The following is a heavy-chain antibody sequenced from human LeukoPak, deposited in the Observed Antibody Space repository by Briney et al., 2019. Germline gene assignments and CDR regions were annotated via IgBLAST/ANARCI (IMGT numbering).Heavy chain of an antibody. V-gene: IGHV4-59*08. CDR1: GGSISSYY. CDR3: ARAYCSSTTCYAAFDY. CDR2: IYYSGST. D-gene: IGHD2-2*01. J-gene: IGHJ4*02. Sequence: KPSETLSLTCTVSGGSISSYYWSWIRQPPGKGLEWIGDIYYSGSTNYNPSLKSRVSISVDTSKNQFSLKLSSVTAADTAVYSCARAYCSSTTCYAAFDYWGQGTLVTVSS.